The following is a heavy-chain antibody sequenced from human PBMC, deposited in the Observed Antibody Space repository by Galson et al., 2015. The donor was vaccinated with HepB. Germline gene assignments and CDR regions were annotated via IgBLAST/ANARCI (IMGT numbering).Heavy chain of an antibody. V-gene: IGHV3-48*02. CDR3: ARGPSVGHYFGY. Sequence: SLRLSCAASGFTFSRSPMNWVRQTPGKGLEWVSWISSQSDTIYYTASVKGRFTISRDNADNSLYLQMNNLRDEDAAVYFCARGPSVGHYFGYWGQGTLVAVSS. CDR1: GFTFSRSP. J-gene: IGHJ4*02. CDR2: ISSQSDTI. D-gene: IGHD5/OR15-5a*01.